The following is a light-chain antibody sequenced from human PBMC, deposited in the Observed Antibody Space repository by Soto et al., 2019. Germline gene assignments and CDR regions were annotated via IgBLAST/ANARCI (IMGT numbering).Light chain of an antibody. Sequence: DIVMTQSPDSLAVSLGERATINCKSSQSVLYSSNNKNYLAWYQQKPGQPPKLLIYWASTRESGVPDRFSGSGSGKDFTLTISSLQAEDVAVYYCQQDYSTPRTFGQGTKVEIK. CDR1: QSVLYSSNNKNY. V-gene: IGKV4-1*01. CDR2: WAS. J-gene: IGKJ1*01. CDR3: QQDYSTPRT.